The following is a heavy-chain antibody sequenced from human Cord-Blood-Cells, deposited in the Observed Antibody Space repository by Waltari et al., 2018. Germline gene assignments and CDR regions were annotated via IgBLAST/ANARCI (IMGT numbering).Heavy chain of an antibody. J-gene: IGHJ4*02. D-gene: IGHD1-26*01. CDR1: GFTFSGSA. Sequence: EVQLVESGGGLVQPGGSLKLSCAASGFTFSGSAMHWVRQASGKGLEWVGRIRSKANSSATAYAASVKGRFTISRDDSKNTAYLQMNSLKTEDTAVYYCTTRPPSVVGATDYWGQGTLATVSS. CDR3: TTRPPSVVGATDY. CDR2: IRSKANSSAT. V-gene: IGHV3-73*01.